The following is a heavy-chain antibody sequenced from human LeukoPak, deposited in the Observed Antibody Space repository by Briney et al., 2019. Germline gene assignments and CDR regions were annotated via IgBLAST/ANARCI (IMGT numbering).Heavy chain of an antibody. CDR2: INWNGGST. Sequence: GGSLRLSCAVSGFTFDDYGMSWVRQAPGKGLEWVSGINWNGGSTGYADSVKGRFTISRDNAKNSLYLQMNSLRAEDTVLYYCARGGPMIVVVITTAPDAFDIWGQGTMVTVSS. V-gene: IGHV3-20*04. J-gene: IGHJ3*02. CDR1: GFTFDDYG. CDR3: ARGGPMIVVVITTAPDAFDI. D-gene: IGHD3-22*01.